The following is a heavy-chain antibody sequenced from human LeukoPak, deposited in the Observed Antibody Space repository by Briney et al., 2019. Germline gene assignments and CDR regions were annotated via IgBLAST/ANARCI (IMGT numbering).Heavy chain of an antibody. D-gene: IGHD5-12*01. CDR2: VSWDGGST. CDR3: AKDQRRGYSGYYDFDY. V-gene: IGHV3-43D*03. CDR1: GFTFSTYA. Sequence: GGSLRLSCAASGFTFSTYAMHWVRQAPGKGLEWVSLVSWDGGSTYYADSVKGRFTISRDNSKNSLYLEMNSLRAEDTALYYCAKDQRRGYSGYYDFDYWGQGTLVTVSS. J-gene: IGHJ4*02.